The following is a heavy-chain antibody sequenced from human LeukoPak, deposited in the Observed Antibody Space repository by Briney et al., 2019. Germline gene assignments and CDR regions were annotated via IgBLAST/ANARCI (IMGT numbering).Heavy chain of an antibody. CDR2: ISYDGSNK. V-gene: IGHV3-30*18. D-gene: IGHD3-22*01. Sequence: GGSLRLSCAASGFTFSSYGMHWVRQAPGKGLEWVAVISYDGSNKYYADSVKGRFTISRDNSKNTLYLQMNSLRAEDTAVYYCAKDRITMIVVVTPYFDYWGQGTLVTVSS. CDR3: AKDRITMIVVVTPYFDY. J-gene: IGHJ4*02. CDR1: GFTFSSYG.